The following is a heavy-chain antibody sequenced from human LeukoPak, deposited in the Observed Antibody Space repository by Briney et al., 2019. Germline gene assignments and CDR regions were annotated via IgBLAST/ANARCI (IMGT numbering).Heavy chain of an antibody. CDR2: INHSGGA. J-gene: IGHJ4*02. CDR3: ARERRVGYYFDS. CDR1: GGSFSGYY. V-gene: IGHV4-34*01. D-gene: IGHD2-8*01. Sequence: PSESLSLTCAVYGGSFSGYYWSWIRQSPGKGLEWIGEINHSGGANYNPSLKSRFTISVDTSKNQFSLNLKSVTAADTAVYYCARERRVGYYFDSWGQGTLVTVSS.